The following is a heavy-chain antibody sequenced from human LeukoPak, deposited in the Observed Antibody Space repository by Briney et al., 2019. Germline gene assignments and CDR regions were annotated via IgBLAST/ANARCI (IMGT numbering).Heavy chain of an antibody. CDR3: ARAYCGCDCYPGDYYFDY. CDR1: GFTVSSNY. D-gene: IGHD2-21*02. V-gene: IGHV3-66*01. Sequence: GGSLRLSCAASGFTVSSNYMSWVRQAPGKGLEWVSVIYSGGSTYYADSVNGRFTISRDNSKNTLYLQMNSLRAEDTAVYYCARAYCGCDCYPGDYYFDYWGQGSLVTVSS. J-gene: IGHJ4*02. CDR2: IYSGGST.